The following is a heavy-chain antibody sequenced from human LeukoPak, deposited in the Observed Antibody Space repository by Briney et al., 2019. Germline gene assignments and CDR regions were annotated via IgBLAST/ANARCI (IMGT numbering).Heavy chain of an antibody. CDR2: IYYSGST. J-gene: IGHJ4*02. Sequence: SETLSLTCTVSGGSISSYYWSWIRQPPGKGLEWIGYIYYSGSTNYNPSLKSRVTISVDTSKNQFSLKLSSVTAADTAVYYCARGGKKYDSSGYYSQYFDYWGQGTLVTVSS. V-gene: IGHV4-59*01. CDR1: GGSISSYY. CDR3: ARGGKKYDSSGYYSQYFDY. D-gene: IGHD3-22*01.